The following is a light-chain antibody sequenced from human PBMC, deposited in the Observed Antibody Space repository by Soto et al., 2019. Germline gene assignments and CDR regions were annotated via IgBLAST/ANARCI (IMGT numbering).Light chain of an antibody. CDR2: MGY. CDR1: QSLLHSNGDTY. Sequence: DIVLTQSPLSLPVTPGEPASISCRSSQSLLHSNGDTYLDWYLQKPGQSPQLLVYMGYKRASGVPDRFSGSGSGADFTLRISRVEAEDVGVYYCMQTLQRPKTFGPGTKVDIK. CDR3: MQTLQRPKT. V-gene: IGKV2-28*01. J-gene: IGKJ3*01.